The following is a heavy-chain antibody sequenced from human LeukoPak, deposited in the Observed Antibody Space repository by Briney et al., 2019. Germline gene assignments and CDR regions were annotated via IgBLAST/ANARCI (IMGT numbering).Heavy chain of an antibody. Sequence: GGSLRLSCAASGFTFSTYDFHWVRQVTGKGLEWVSAIGTVGDTHYPDSVKGRFTISRENAKNSVYLQMDSLRAEDTAVYYCARESNDFLTGYYDYWGQGILVTVSS. J-gene: IGHJ4*02. V-gene: IGHV3-13*01. CDR3: ARESNDFLTGYYDY. CDR1: GFTFSTYD. CDR2: IGTVGDT. D-gene: IGHD3-9*01.